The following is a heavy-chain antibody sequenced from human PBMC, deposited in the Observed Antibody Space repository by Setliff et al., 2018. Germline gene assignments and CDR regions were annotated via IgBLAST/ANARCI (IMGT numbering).Heavy chain of an antibody. D-gene: IGHD1-1*01. CDR2: IYYTGST. CDR3: ARDMGQPYYFES. Sequence: SETLSLTCTVSGGPIRSGTHFWGWIRQPPGKGLEWIGSIYYTGSTYYNPSLKSRVTMSVDTSKRQFSMKLGSATAADTAVYYCARDMGQPYYFESWGLGTLVTVSS. CDR1: GGPIRSGTHF. V-gene: IGHV4-39*07. J-gene: IGHJ4*02.